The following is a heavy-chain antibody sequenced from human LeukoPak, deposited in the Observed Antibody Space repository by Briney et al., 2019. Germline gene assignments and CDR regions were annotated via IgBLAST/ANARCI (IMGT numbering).Heavy chain of an antibody. J-gene: IGHJ4*02. CDR3: ARIITLHYYDSSAYSSPFDY. CDR2: ISYDGSNK. V-gene: IGHV3-30*04. CDR1: GFIFSSYA. Sequence: GGSLRLSCAASGFIFSSYAIHWVRQAPGKGLEWVAVISYDGSNKYYADSVKGRFTISRDNSKNTLYLEVNSLRAEDMAIYYCARIITLHYYDSSAYSSPFDYWGQGTLVTVSS. D-gene: IGHD3-22*01.